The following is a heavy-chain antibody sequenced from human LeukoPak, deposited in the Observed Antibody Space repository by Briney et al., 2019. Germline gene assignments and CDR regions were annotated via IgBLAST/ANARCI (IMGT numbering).Heavy chain of an antibody. CDR3: ARARYYYYNYMDV. CDR2: INHSGST. Sequence: PSETLSLTCAVYGGSFSGYYWSWIRQSPGKGLEWIGEINHSGSTNYNPSLKSRVAMSVDTSKNQFSLRLNSVTAADTAVYYCARARYYYYNYMDVWGKGTTVTVSS. CDR1: GGSFSGYY. J-gene: IGHJ6*03. V-gene: IGHV4-34*01.